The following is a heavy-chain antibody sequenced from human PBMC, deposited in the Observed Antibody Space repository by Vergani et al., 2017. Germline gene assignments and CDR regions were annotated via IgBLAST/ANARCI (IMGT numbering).Heavy chain of an antibody. CDR1: GVPFPGYY. Sequence: QVQLHQWGAGLLKPSATLSLTCAVYGVPFPGYYWSCIRQPPGKGLEWIGEINHSGSTNYNPSLKSRVTLSVDTSKNQCSLKLSSVTAADTAVYYCARGKYDYGSGKSFRMGGWFDPWGKGTLVTVSS. J-gene: IGHJ5*02. CDR2: INHSGST. V-gene: IGHV4-34*01. D-gene: IGHD3-10*01. CDR3: ARGKYDYGSGKSFRMGGWFDP.